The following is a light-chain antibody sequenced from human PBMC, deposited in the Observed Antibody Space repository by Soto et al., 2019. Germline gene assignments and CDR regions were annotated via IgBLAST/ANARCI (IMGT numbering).Light chain of an antibody. CDR2: DAS. Sequence: EIVFTQSPATLSLSPGERATLSCRASQSVSSYLAWYQQKPGQAPRLLIYDASNRATGIPARFSGSGSGTDFPLTINSLEPEDFAVYYCQHRGTWPPYTFGQGTKLQIK. CDR3: QHRGTWPPYT. J-gene: IGKJ2*01. V-gene: IGKV3-11*01. CDR1: QSVSSY.